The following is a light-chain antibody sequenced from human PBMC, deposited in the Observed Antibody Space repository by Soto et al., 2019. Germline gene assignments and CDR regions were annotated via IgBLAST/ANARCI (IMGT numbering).Light chain of an antibody. Sequence: QSVLTQPASVSGSPGQSITISCTGTSNDVGSYNLVSWYQQHPGKAPKLMIYGVNKGPSGVSNRVTGSKSGNTASLTISGLQAEDEADYYCCSYAGSSTLVFGGGTKLTVL. J-gene: IGLJ2*01. V-gene: IGLV2-23*02. CDR2: GVN. CDR3: CSYAGSSTLV. CDR1: SNDVGSYNL.